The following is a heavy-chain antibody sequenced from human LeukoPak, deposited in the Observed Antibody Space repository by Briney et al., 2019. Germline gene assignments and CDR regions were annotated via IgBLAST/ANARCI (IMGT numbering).Heavy chain of an antibody. CDR2: IIPIFGTA. CDR1: GGTFSSYA. CDR3: ARVVYDSSGYWVWYFDL. Sequence: SVKVSCKASGGTFSSYAISWVRQAPGQGLEWMGGIIPIFGTANYAQKFQGRVTITADKSTSTAYMELSSLRSEDTAVYYCARVVYDSSGYWVWYFDLWGRGTLVTVSS. J-gene: IGHJ2*01. V-gene: IGHV1-69*06. D-gene: IGHD3-22*01.